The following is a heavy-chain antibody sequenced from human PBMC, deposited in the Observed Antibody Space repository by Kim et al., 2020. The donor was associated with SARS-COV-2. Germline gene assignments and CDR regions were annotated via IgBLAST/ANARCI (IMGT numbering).Heavy chain of an antibody. J-gene: IGHJ3*02. Sequence: GGSLRLSCAASGFTFTSYAMHWIRQAPSKGLEWVAVISSDGSNKYYADSVKGRFTISRDNSKNTLNVQMNSLRAEDTAVYYCAKDKAGNGAFDIWGQGT. CDR3: AKDKAGNGAFDI. V-gene: IGHV3-30-3*01. D-gene: IGHD6-19*01. CDR1: GFTFTSYA. CDR2: ISSDGSNK.